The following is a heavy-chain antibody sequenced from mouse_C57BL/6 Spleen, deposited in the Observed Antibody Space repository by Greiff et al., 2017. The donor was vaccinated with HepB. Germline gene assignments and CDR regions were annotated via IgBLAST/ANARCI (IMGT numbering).Heavy chain of an antibody. J-gene: IGHJ2*01. CDR1: GFNIKDYY. D-gene: IGHD2-4*01. CDR3: TTVYYDYDGYFDY. CDR2: IDPEDGDT. V-gene: IGHV14-1*01. Sequence: VQLQHSGAELVRPGASVKLSCTASGFNIKDYYMHWVKQRPEQGLEWIGRIDPEDGDTEYAPKFQGKATMTADTSSNTAYLQLSSLTSEDTAVYYCTTVYYDYDGYFDYWGQGTTLTVSS.